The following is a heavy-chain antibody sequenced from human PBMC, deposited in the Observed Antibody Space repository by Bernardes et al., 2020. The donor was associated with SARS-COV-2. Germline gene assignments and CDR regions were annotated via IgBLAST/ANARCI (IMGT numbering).Heavy chain of an antibody. CDR2: INPNTGGT. D-gene: IGHD2-21*02. CDR3: ARTRTTISTTGIPVDY. V-gene: IGHV1-2*02. Sequence: ASVKVSCKASGYTFTSYGISWVRQAPGQRLEWMGWINPNTGGTNYVQKFQGRVTMTRDTSITTAYMELSRLGSDDTATYYCARTRTTISTTGIPVDYWGQGTLVTVSS. J-gene: IGHJ4*02. CDR1: GYTFTSYG.